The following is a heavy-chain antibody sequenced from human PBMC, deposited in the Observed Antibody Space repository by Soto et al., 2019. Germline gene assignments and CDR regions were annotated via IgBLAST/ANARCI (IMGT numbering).Heavy chain of an antibody. Sequence: ASVKGSCKASGYTFTSYGISWVRQAPGQGLEWMGWISAYNGNTNYAQKLQGRVTMTTDTSTSTAYMELRSLRSDDTAVYYCARVYSNGRYTVTIKYFDYRRQVTLGSVS. D-gene: IGHD6-19*01. J-gene: IGHJ5*01. V-gene: IGHV1-18*04. CDR1: GYTFTSYG. CDR3: ARVYSNGRYTVTIKYFDY. CDR2: ISAYNGNT.